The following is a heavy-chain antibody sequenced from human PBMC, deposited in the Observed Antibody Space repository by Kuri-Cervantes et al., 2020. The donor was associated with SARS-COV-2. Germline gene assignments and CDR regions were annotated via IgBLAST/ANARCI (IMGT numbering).Heavy chain of an antibody. Sequence: GGSLRLSCAASGFTFSSYAMSWVRQAPGKGLEWVSAISGSGGSTYYAASVKGRFTISRDNSKNTLYLQMNSLRAEDTAVYYCAKDQHGIVVVVAAVDSWGQGTLVTVSS. CDR3: AKDQHGIVVVVAAVDS. D-gene: IGHD2-15*01. CDR2: ISGSGGST. CDR1: GFTFSSYA. V-gene: IGHV3-23*01. J-gene: IGHJ4*02.